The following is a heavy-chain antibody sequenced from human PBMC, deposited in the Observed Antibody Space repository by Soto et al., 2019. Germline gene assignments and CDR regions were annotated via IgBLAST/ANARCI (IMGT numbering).Heavy chain of an antibody. CDR3: ARGAENYYDSSGYYSNWFDP. CDR1: GGSISSSSYY. V-gene: IGHV4-39*01. J-gene: IGHJ5*02. CDR2: IYYSGST. Sequence: SETLSLTCTVSGGSISSSSYYWGWIRQPPGKGLEWIGSIYYSGSTYYNPSLKSRVTISVDTSKNQFSLKLSSVTAADTAVYYCARGAENYYDSSGYYSNWFDPWGQGXLVTVYS. D-gene: IGHD3-22*01.